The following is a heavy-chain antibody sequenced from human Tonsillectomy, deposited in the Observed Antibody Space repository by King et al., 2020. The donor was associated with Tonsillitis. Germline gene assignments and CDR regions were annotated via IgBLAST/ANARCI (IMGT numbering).Heavy chain of an antibody. CDR2: ISWNSGRR. CDR3: AKAAVAVATGYYFDF. Sequence: QLVQSGGGLVQPGRSLRLSCAASGFTFDDYAMHWVRQAPGKGLEWVSGISWNSGRRGYADSVKGRFTISRDNAKNSLYLQMNSLRAEDTALYYCAKAAVAVATGYYFDFWGQGTLVTVSS. CDR1: GFTFDDYA. D-gene: IGHD5-12*01. V-gene: IGHV3-9*01. J-gene: IGHJ4*02.